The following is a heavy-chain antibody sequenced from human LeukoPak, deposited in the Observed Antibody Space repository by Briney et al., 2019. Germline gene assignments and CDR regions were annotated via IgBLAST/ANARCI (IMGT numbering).Heavy chain of an antibody. V-gene: IGHV1-2*03. CDR3: ARSYSYGSRPFFDY. CDR2: INPNSGGT. Sequence: LGASVKVSCKASGYTFTGYYMHWVRQAPGQGLEWMGWINPNSGGTNYAQKFQGRVTMTRDTSISTAYMELSRLRSDDTAVYYCARSYSYGSRPFFDYWGQGTLVTVSS. CDR1: GYTFTGYY. J-gene: IGHJ4*02. D-gene: IGHD5-18*01.